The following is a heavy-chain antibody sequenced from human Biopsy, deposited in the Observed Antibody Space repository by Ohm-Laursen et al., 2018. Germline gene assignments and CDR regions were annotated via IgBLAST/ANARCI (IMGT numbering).Heavy chain of an antibody. CDR2: IYYNGNT. CDR1: GGSIRIGGSY. Sequence: SETLSLTCTVSGGSIRIGGSYWSWIRQHPGKGLEWIGYIYYNGNTNYNPSLKSRVSMSVDTSKNQFSLKLSSVTVADTAVYFCARDRGQNYFDYWGQGIPVTVSS. V-gene: IGHV4-31*03. J-gene: IGHJ4*02. CDR3: ARDRGQNYFDY.